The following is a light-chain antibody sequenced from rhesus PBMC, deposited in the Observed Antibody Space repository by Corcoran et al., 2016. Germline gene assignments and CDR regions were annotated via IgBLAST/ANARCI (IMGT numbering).Light chain of an antibody. Sequence: DIQMTQSPSSLSASVGDTVTITCQASPGISKYLAWYQQKPGKAPELLIDDASTLQSGVPSRVSGSGSGTEFSLTIRGMQPDDFATYYWQQRNSYLCTFGPGTKLAIK. CDR3: QQRNSYLCT. V-gene: IGKV1-25*01. CDR1: PGISKY. J-gene: IGKJ3*01. CDR2: DAS.